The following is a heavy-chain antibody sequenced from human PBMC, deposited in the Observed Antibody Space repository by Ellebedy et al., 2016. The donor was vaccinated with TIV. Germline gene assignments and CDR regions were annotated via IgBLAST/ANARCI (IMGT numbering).Heavy chain of an antibody. V-gene: IGHV1-69*13. CDR1: GGTFSSYA. CDR3: ARDTSIAARLVGAFDI. J-gene: IGHJ3*02. D-gene: IGHD6-6*01. CDR2: IIPIFGTA. Sequence: ASVKVSCKASGGTFSSYAISWVRQAPGQGLEWMGGIIPIFGTANYAQKFQGRVTITADESTSTAYMELSSLRSEDTAVYYCARDTSIAARLVGAFDIWGQGTMVTVSS.